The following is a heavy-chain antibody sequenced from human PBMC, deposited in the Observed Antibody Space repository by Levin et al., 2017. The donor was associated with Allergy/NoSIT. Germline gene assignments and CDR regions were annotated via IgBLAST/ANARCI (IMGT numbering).Heavy chain of an antibody. J-gene: IGHJ4*02. V-gene: IGHV4-34*01. CDR1: GGSFSGYY. Sequence: PSETLSLTCAVYGGSFSGYYWSWIRQSPGKGLEWIGEINHSGGTSYNPSLKSRVTISGDTSKNQFSLKLSSVTAADTAVYYCARIRYGIAPFDYWGQGTLVTVSS. D-gene: IGHD1-1*01. CDR3: ARIRYGIAPFDY. CDR2: INHSGGT.